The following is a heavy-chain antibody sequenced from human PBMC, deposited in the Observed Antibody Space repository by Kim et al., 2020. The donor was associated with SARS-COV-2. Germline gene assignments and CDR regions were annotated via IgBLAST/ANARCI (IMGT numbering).Heavy chain of an antibody. D-gene: IGHD3-16*02. CDR3: ATDKANYDYVWGSYREDYFDY. CDR1: GYTLTELS. CDR2: FDPEDGET. Sequence: ASVKVSCKVSGYTLTELSMHWVRQAPGKGLEWMGGFDPEDGETIYAQKFQGRVTMTEDTSTDTAYMELSSLRSEDTAVYYCATDKANYDYVWGSYREDYFDYWGQGTLVTVSS. J-gene: IGHJ4*02. V-gene: IGHV1-24*01.